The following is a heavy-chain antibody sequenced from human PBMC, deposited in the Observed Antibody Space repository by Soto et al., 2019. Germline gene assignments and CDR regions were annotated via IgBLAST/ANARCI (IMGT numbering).Heavy chain of an antibody. J-gene: IGHJ6*02. Sequence: LRLSCAASGFTFNSYGMHWVRQAPGKGLEWVAVISYDGSNKYHADSVKGRFTISRDNSKNTLHLQMNSLRAEDTAVYYCAKDLEATVTRHYYYYGMDVWGQGTTVTVSS. CDR3: AKDLEATVTRHYYYYGMDV. V-gene: IGHV3-30*18. CDR1: GFTFNSYG. CDR2: ISYDGSNK. D-gene: IGHD4-17*01.